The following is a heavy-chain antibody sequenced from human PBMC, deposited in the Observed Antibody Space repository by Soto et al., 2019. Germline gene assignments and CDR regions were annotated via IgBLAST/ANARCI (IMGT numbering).Heavy chain of an antibody. J-gene: IGHJ4*02. CDR1: GFTFSSYS. D-gene: IGHD1-26*01. CDR2: ISSSSSTI. V-gene: IGHV3-48*01. CDR3: ARVGWELLLDYFDY. Sequence: EVQLVESGGGLVQPGGSLRLSCAASGFTFSSYSMNWVRQAPGKGLEWVSYISSSSSTIFYADSVKGRFTISRDNAKNSLYLQMNSLRAEDTAVYYCARVGWELLLDYFDYWGQRTLVTVSS.